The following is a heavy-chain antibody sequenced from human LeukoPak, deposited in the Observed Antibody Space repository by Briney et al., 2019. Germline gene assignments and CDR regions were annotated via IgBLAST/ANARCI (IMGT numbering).Heavy chain of an antibody. CDR2: ISSSSSYI. D-gene: IGHD1-20*01. Sequence: PGGSLRLSCAASGFTFSSYSMNWVRQAPGKGLEWVSSISSSSSYIYYADSVKGRFTISRDNAKNSLYLQMNSLRAEDTAVYYCARDFNKHSITGTKRQYYYYGMDVWGQGTTVTVSS. CDR1: GFTFSSYS. V-gene: IGHV3-21*01. CDR3: ARDFNKHSITGTKRQYYYYGMDV. J-gene: IGHJ6*02.